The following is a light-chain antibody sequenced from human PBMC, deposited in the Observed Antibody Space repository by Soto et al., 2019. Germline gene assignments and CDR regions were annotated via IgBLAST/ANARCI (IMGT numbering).Light chain of an antibody. CDR2: AAS. CDR1: QSITNY. Sequence: DIQMTQSPSSLSASVGDRVTITCRASQSITNYLNWYQQKPGKAPKLLIYAASSLQRGVPSRFSGSESGTDFTLSISSLQPEDFATYYCQQSYSTPWTFGQGTKVEIK. J-gene: IGKJ1*01. CDR3: QQSYSTPWT. V-gene: IGKV1-39*01.